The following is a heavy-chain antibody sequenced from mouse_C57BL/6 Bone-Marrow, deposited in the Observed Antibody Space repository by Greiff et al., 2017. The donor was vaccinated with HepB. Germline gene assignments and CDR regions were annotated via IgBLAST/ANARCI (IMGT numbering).Heavy chain of an antibody. CDR3: ARSGYSDYGFAY. J-gene: IGHJ3*01. Sequence: QVQLQQSGAELVMPGASVKLSCKASGYTFTSYWMHWVKQRPGQGLEWIGEIDPSDSYTTYNQKFKGKSTLTVDKSSSTAYMQLSSLTSGDSAVYYCARSGYSDYGFAYWGQGTLVTVSA. D-gene: IGHD2-13*01. V-gene: IGHV1-69*01. CDR1: GYTFTSYW. CDR2: IDPSDSYT.